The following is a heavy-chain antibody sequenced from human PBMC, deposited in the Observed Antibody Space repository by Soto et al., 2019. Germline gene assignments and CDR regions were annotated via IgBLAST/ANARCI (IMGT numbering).Heavy chain of an antibody. CDR1: GFTFSTYW. CDR2: INTDGSST. Sequence: EVQLVESGGNLVQPGGSLRLSCAASGFTFSTYWIHWVRQTPGKGLVWVSRINTDGSSTNYADSVKGRFTNSRDNARNTLYLQMNSRGLEDTAVYYCARCQPGCYYVVNWGPGTRVTVSS. V-gene: IGHV3-74*01. CDR3: ARCQPGCYYVVN. J-gene: IGHJ4*02. D-gene: IGHD1-1*01.